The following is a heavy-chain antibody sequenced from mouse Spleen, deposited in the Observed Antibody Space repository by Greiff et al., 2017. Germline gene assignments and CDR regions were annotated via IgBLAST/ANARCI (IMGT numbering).Heavy chain of an antibody. V-gene: IGHV3-6*01. CDR3: ARVDGYYNGDYYAMDY. CDR1: GYSITSGYY. J-gene: IGHJ4*01. D-gene: IGHD2-3*01. CDR2: ISYDGSN. Sequence: EVKLQESGPGLVKPSQSLSLTCSVTGYSITSGYYWNWIRQFPGNKLEWMGYISYDGSNNYNPSLKNRISITRDTSKNQFFLKLNSVTTEDTATYYCARVDGYYNGDYYAMDYWGQGTSVTVSS.